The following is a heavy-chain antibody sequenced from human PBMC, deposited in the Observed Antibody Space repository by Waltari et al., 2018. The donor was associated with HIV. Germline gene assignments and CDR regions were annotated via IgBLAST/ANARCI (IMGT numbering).Heavy chain of an antibody. CDR1: GSSISSRYY. CDR2: IYRTGTT. CDR3: AREQDYYDSSGYTCYAFDP. V-gene: IGHV4-38-2*02. D-gene: IGHD3-22*01. J-gene: IGHJ3*01. Sequence: QVRLQESGPGLVKPSETLSLTCSVSGSSISSRYYWGWIRQAPGKGLEGIGSIYRTGTTYYNPSLKSRVSVSLNMSKNQFSLKLSSVTAADTAVYYCAREQDYYDSSGYTCYAFDPWGQGTMVIVSS.